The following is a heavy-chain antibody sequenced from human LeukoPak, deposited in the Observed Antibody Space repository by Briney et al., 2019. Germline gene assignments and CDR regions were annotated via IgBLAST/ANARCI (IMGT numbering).Heavy chain of an antibody. CDR2: IYYSGST. V-gene: IGHV4-31*03. D-gene: IGHD2-15*01. CDR3: ARDEVVAAPNYFGMVV. J-gene: IGHJ6*02. CDR1: GGSISSGGYY. Sequence: PSETLSLTCTVSGGSISSGGYYWSWIRQHPGKGLEWIGYIYYSGSTYYNPSLKSRVTISVDTSKNQFSLKLSSVTAADTAVYYCARDEVVAAPNYFGMVVWGQGTTVSVSS.